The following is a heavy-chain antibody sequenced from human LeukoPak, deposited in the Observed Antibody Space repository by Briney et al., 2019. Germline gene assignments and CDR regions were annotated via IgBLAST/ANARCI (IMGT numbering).Heavy chain of an antibody. J-gene: IGHJ6*02. CDR3: AKSAEHGDYPYGMDV. Sequence: GGSLRLSCAASGFTFSSYAMSWVRQAPGKGLKWVSAISGSGGSTYYADSVKGRFTISRDNSKNTLYLQMNSLRAEDTAVYYCAKSAEHGDYPYGMDVWGQGTTVTVSS. CDR1: GFTFSSYA. D-gene: IGHD4-17*01. CDR2: ISGSGGST. V-gene: IGHV3-23*01.